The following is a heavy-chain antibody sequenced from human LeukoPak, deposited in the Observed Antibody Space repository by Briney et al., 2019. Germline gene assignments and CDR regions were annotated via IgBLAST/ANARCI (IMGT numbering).Heavy chain of an antibody. CDR1: GYTFTNYW. CDR3: ASDYYYDSSGHAFDI. D-gene: IGHD3-22*01. CDR2: IYPDDSDT. Sequence: GQPLKISCQGSGYTFTNYWIGWVRQTPGKGLEWMGIIYPDDSDTRYSPSFQGQVTISADKSISTAYLQWSSLTASHTAMYYCASDYYYDSSGHAFDIWGQGTMVTVSS. V-gene: IGHV5-51*01. J-gene: IGHJ3*02.